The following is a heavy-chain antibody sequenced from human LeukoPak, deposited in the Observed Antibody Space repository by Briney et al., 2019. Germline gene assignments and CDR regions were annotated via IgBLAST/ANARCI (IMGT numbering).Heavy chain of an antibody. CDR1: GYSFTNFG. D-gene: IGHD3-22*01. V-gene: IGHV1-2*02. CDR3: ARGTYYDSSAYSGVRLFDY. CDR2: INPNSGRT. Sequence: ASVKVSCKASGYSFTNFGITWVRQAPGQGLEWMGWINPNSGRTNYAQKFQGRVTMTGDTSISTAYMELTRLTSDDTAVYYCARGTYYDSSAYSGVRLFDYWGQGTLVTVSS. J-gene: IGHJ4*02.